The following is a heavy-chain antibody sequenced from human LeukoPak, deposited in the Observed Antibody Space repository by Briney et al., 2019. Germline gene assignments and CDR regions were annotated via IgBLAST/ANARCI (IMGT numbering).Heavy chain of an antibody. J-gene: IGHJ5*02. V-gene: IGHV1-24*01. CDR2: FDPEDSET. CDR3: ATRTVPAAVSPWFDP. CDR1: GYTLTELS. D-gene: IGHD2-2*01. Sequence: RASVKVSCKVSGYTLTELSMHWVRQAPGKGLEWVGGFDPEDSETIYAQKFQGRVTMTEDTSTDTAYMELSSLRSEDTAVYYCATRTVPAAVSPWFDPWGQGTLVTVSS.